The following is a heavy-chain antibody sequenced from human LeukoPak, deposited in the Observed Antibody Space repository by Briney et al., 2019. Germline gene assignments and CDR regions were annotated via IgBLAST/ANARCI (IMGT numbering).Heavy chain of an antibody. CDR2: ISSSSNTI. Sequence: RGSLRLSCAASGFTFSIYSMNWVRQAPGKGLEWVSYISSSSNTIYYADSVKGRFTISRDNAKNSVYLQMSSLRDEDTAVYYCARDRGYFSYWGQGTLVTVSS. CDR1: GFTFSIYS. D-gene: IGHD2-15*01. V-gene: IGHV3-48*02. CDR3: ARDRGYFSY. J-gene: IGHJ4*02.